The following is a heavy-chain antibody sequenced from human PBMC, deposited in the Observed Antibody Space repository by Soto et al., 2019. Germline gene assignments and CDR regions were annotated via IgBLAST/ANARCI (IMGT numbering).Heavy chain of an antibody. CDR2: ISGSGGST. V-gene: IGHV3-23*01. D-gene: IGHD3-22*01. Sequence: GGSLRLSCAASGFTFSSYAMSWVRQAPGKGLEWVSAISGSGGSTYYADSVKGRFTISRDNSKNTLYLQMNSLRAEDTAVYYCAKDYYYSSGYYFHDAFDIWGQGTMVTVSS. CDR1: GFTFSSYA. CDR3: AKDYYYSSGYYFHDAFDI. J-gene: IGHJ3*02.